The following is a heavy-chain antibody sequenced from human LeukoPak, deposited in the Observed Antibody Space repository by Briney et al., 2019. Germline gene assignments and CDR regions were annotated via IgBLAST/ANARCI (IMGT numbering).Heavy chain of an antibody. CDR3: ARDGLYCSGGSCYRYWYFDL. CDR2: IYYSGST. J-gene: IGHJ2*01. Sequence: SETLSLTCTVSGGSISSYYWSWIRQPPGKGLEWIGYIYYSGSTNYNPSLKSRVTISVDTSKNQFSLKLSSVTAADTAVYYCARDGLYCSGGSCYRYWYFDLWGRGTLVTVSS. CDR1: GGSISSYY. D-gene: IGHD2-15*01. V-gene: IGHV4-59*01.